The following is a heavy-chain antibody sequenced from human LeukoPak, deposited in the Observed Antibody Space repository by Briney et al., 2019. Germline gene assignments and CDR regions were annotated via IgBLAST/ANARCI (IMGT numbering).Heavy chain of an antibody. V-gene: IGHV4-34*01. D-gene: IGHD3-10*01. CDR3: ARCPGDWFDP. CDR2: INQSGGT. CDR1: GGSFSGYY. J-gene: IGHJ5*02. Sequence: SETLSLTCAVHGGSFSGYYWSWIRQPPGKGLEWIGEINQSGGTNYKPSLKSRVTISADTSKNQFSLKLSSVTAADTAVYYCARCPGDWFDPWGQGTLVTVSS.